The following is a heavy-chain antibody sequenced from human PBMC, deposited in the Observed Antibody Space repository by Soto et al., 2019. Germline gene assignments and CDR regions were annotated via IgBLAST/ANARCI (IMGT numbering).Heavy chain of an antibody. CDR3: ARDLPFAEWPDYYYYYGMDV. CDR1: GFTFSSYG. D-gene: IGHD3-10*01. CDR2: IWYDGSNK. Sequence: QVQLVESGGGVVQPGRSLRLSCAASGFTFSSYGMHWVRQAPGKGLEWVAVIWYDGSNKYYADSVKGRFTISRDNSKNTLYLQMNSLRAEDTAVYYCARDLPFAEWPDYYYYYGMDVWGQGTTVTVSS. V-gene: IGHV3-33*01. J-gene: IGHJ6*02.